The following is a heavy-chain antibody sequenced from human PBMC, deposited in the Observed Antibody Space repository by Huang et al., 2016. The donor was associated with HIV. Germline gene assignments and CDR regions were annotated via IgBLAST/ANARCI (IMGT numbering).Heavy chain of an antibody. CDR1: GGTFSTNA. D-gene: IGHD2-21*02. Sequence: QVQLVQSGAEVKRPGASVKVSCRASGGTFSTNAVSWVRQAPGQGLGWMGGIIHMFGTTNYAQRFQGKVTITADESSSTVYMELSSLRSDDTAVYYCARQPYCGGDCAHYYYFYMDVWGKGTTVTVSS. V-gene: IGHV1-69*13. CDR3: ARQPYCGGDCAHYYYFYMDV. CDR2: IIHMFGTT. J-gene: IGHJ6*03.